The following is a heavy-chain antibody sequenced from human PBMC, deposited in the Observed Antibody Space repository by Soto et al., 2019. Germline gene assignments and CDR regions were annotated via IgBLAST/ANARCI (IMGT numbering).Heavy chain of an antibody. CDR3: ARGYCSSTSCYGNYYYYMDV. J-gene: IGHJ6*03. D-gene: IGHD2-2*01. CDR2: MNPNSGNT. CDR1: GYTFTSYD. Sequence: GASVKVSCKASGYTFTSYDINWVRQATGQGREWMGWMNPNSGNTGYAQKFQGRVTMTRNTSISTAYMELSSLRSEDTAVYYCARGYCSSTSCYGNYYYYMDVWGKGTTVTVSS. V-gene: IGHV1-8*01.